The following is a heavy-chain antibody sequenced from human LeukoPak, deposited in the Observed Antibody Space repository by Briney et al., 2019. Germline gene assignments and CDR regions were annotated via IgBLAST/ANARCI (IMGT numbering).Heavy chain of an antibody. J-gene: IGHJ1*01. CDR1: GYTFTDYY. Sequence: ASVKVSCKASGYTFTDYYIQWVRQAPGEGLEWVGCILPRSGDTYYAQRFHGRVAMTPDTSINTAYMELSRLKSDDTAVYFCARPPRDLVSAAPFPSWGQGTLVTVSS. CDR3: ARPPRDLVSAAPFPS. CDR2: ILPRSGDT. V-gene: IGHV1-2*02. D-gene: IGHD2-2*01.